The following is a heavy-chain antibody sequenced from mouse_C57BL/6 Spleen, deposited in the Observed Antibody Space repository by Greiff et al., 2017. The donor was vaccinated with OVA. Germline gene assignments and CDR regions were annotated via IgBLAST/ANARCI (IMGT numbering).Heavy chain of an antibody. CDR1: GYSITSGYD. CDR2: ISYSGST. V-gene: IGHV3-1*01. J-gene: IGHJ1*03. D-gene: IGHD2-3*01. CDR3: ARDGYYDWYFDV. Sequence: EVHLVESGPGMVKPSQSLSLTCTVTGYSITSGYDWHWIRHFPGNKLEWMGYISYSGSTNYNPSLKSRISITHDTSKNHFFLKLNSVTTEDTATYYCARDGYYDWYFDVWGTGTTVTVSS.